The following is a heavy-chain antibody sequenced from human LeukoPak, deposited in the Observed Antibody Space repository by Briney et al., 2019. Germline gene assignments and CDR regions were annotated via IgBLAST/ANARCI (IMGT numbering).Heavy chain of an antibody. D-gene: IGHD1-26*01. CDR1: GFTFSSYG. CDR2: IWYDGSNK. Sequence: GGSLRLSCAASGFTFSSYGTHWVRQAPGKGLEWVAVIWYDGSNKYYADSVKGRFTISRDNSKNTLYLQMNSLRAEDTAVYYCARDRRVGPPSHWFDPWGQGTLVTVSS. CDR3: ARDRRVGPPSHWFDP. V-gene: IGHV3-33*01. J-gene: IGHJ5*02.